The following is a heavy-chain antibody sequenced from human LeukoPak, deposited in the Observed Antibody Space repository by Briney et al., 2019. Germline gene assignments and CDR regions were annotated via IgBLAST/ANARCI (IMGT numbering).Heavy chain of an antibody. J-gene: IGHJ4*02. CDR1: GYTFTGYY. V-gene: IGHV1-2*02. Sequence: GASVKVSCKASGYTFTGYYMHWVRQAPGQGLEWMGWINPNSGGTNYAQKFQGRVTMTRDTSISTAYMELSRLRSDDTAVYYCARLGGDWAGYFDYWAREPWSPSPQ. CDR2: INPNSGGT. CDR3: ARLGGDWAGYFDY. D-gene: IGHD2-21*02.